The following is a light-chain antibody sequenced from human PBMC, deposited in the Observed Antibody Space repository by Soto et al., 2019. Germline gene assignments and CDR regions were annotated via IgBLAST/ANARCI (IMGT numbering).Light chain of an antibody. V-gene: IGKV3-20*01. CDR2: GAS. Sequence: ELVLTQSTGTLSLSPGERATLSCRASQSVSSIYFAWYQQKRGQAHRLLIYGASSRATGIQDRFSGSGSGTDFTLAIRRLEPEDFAVYYCKQYGSSPITFGQGTRLEIK. CDR3: KQYGSSPIT. J-gene: IGKJ5*01. CDR1: QSVSSIY.